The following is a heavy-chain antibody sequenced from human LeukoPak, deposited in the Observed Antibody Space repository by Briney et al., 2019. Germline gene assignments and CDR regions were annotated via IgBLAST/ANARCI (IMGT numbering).Heavy chain of an antibody. J-gene: IGHJ4*02. CDR1: GFTFDDYT. CDR3: AKGYSSGWYPFDY. CDR2: ITWDSGTT. Sequence: GGSLRLSCAASGFTFDDYTMHWVRQAPGKSLEWVSLITWDSGTTYYKDSVKGRFTISRDNSKNSLYLQMNSLRTEDTVLYYCAKGYSSGWYPFDYWGQGTLVTVSS. V-gene: IGHV3-43*01. D-gene: IGHD6-19*01.